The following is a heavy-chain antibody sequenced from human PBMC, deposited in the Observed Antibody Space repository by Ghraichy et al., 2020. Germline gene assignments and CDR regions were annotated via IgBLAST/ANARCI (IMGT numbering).Heavy chain of an antibody. Sequence: ASVKVSCKASGYTFTSYGISWVRQAPGQGLEWMGWISAYNGNTNYAQKLQGRVTMTTDTSTSTAYMELRSLRSDDTAVYYCARASLIVKPDAFDIWGQGTMVTVSS. V-gene: IGHV1-18*01. CDR2: ISAYNGNT. CDR3: ARASLIVKPDAFDI. J-gene: IGHJ3*02. CDR1: GYTFTSYG. D-gene: IGHD3-22*01.